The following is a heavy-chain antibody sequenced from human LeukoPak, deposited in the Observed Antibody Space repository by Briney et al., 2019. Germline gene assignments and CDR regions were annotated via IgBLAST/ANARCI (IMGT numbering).Heavy chain of an antibody. CDR3: AKEWSGYSFDY. CDR1: GLIFSSYG. CDR2: ISDDGNRK. V-gene: IGHV3-30*18. D-gene: IGHD3-3*01. J-gene: IGHJ4*02. Sequence: GGSLRLSCAVSGLIFSSYGMHWVRQAPGKGLEWVAVISDDGNRKYYADSVRGRFTISRDNSKNTLSLQMNSLRGEDSAVYYCAKEWSGYSFDYWGQRTLVTVSA.